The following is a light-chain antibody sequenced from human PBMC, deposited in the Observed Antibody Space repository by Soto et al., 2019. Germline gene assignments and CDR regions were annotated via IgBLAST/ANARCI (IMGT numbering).Light chain of an antibody. CDR3: QQYGISPWT. CDR1: QSVSSSY. CDR2: GAS. V-gene: IGKV3-20*01. Sequence: EIVLTQSPGTLSLSPGDRATLSCRASQSVSSSYLSWYQQKPGQAPRVLIYGASTRATGIPDRFSGSGSGTDFTLTISRLKPEDFALYYCQQYGISPWTFGQGTKVEIK. J-gene: IGKJ1*01.